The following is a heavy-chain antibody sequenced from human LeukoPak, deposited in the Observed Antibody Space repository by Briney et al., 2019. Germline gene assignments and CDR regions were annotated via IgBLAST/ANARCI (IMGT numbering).Heavy chain of an antibody. CDR1: GGTFSSYA. CDR2: IIPIFGIA. D-gene: IGHD6-19*01. CDR3: ARSSGWYAGGSFDY. Sequence: ASVKVSCKASGGTFSSYAISWVRQAPGQGLEWMGRIIPIFGIANYAQKFQGRVTITADKSTSTAYMELSSLRSEDTAVYYCARSSGWYAGGSFDYWGQGTLVTVSS. J-gene: IGHJ4*02. V-gene: IGHV1-69*04.